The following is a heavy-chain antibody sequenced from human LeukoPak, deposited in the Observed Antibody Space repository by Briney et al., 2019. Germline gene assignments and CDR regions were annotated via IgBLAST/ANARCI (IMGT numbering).Heavy chain of an antibody. D-gene: IGHD3-10*01. CDR1: GYTFSNYG. J-gene: IGHJ4*02. V-gene: IGHV1-18*01. CDR2: ISAYNGNT. Sequence: ASVKVSCKASGYTFSNYGISWVRQAPGQGLEWMGWISAYNGNTNYAQKFQGRVTMTTDTSTSTAYMELRSLRSDDTAVYSCARDNLWSPKDYWGQGTLVTVSS. CDR3: ARDNLWSPKDY.